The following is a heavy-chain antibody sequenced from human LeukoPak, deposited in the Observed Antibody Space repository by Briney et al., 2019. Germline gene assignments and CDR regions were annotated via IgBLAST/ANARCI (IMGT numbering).Heavy chain of an antibody. J-gene: IGHJ5*02. CDR1: GFTFSSYA. D-gene: IGHD1-1*01. CDR3: ARVTGTTAGDH. V-gene: IGHV3-30*07. CDR2: ISYDGSNK. Sequence: GGSLRLSCAASGFTFSSYAMHWVRQAPGKGLEWVAVISYDGSNKYYADSVKGRFTISRDNAKNSLYLQMNSLRAEDTAVYYCARVTGTTAGDHWGQGTLVSVSS.